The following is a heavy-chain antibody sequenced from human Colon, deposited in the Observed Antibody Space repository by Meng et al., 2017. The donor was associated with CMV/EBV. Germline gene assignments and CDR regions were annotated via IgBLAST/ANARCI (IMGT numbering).Heavy chain of an antibody. J-gene: IGHJ4*02. V-gene: IGHV3-48*03. CDR1: GFTFSSYE. CDR2: ISSSGSTI. Sequence: GESLKISCAASGFTFSSYEMNWVRQAPGKGLEWVSYISSSGSTIYYADSVKGRFTISRDYAKNSLYLQMNSLRAEDTAVYYCARERGDFWSGRGSFDYWGQGTLVTVSS. D-gene: IGHD3-3*01. CDR3: ARERGDFWSGRGSFDY.